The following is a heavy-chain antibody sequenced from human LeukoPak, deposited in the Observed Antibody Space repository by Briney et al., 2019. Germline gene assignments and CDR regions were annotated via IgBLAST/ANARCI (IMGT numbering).Heavy chain of an antibody. J-gene: IGHJ4*02. Sequence: GGSLRLSCAASGFTFSSYSMNWVRQAPGKGLEWVSSISSSSSYIYYADSVKGRFTISRDNAKNSLYLQMNSLRAEDTAVYYCTRDKLPRYYYDSSGYYFDYWGQGTLVTASS. CDR1: GFTFSSYS. CDR2: ISSSSSYI. D-gene: IGHD3-22*01. V-gene: IGHV3-21*01. CDR3: TRDKLPRYYYDSSGYYFDY.